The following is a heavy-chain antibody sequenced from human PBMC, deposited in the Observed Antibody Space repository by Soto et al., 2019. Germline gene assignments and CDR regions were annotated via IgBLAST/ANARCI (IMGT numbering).Heavy chain of an antibody. Sequence: GGSLRLSCAASGFTFSSYAMHWVRQAPGKGLEWVAVISYDGSNKYYADSVKGRFTISKDNSKNTLYLQMNSLRAEDTAVYYCAREFSGVSAFDIWGKGTMVPVSS. CDR1: GFTFSSYA. J-gene: IGHJ3*02. D-gene: IGHD7-27*01. V-gene: IGHV3-30*04. CDR3: AREFSGVSAFDI. CDR2: ISYDGSNK.